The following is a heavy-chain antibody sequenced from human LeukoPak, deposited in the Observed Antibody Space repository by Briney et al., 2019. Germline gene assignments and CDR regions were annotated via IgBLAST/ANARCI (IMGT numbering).Heavy chain of an antibody. CDR2: ISGSDGTT. CDR1: GFTFSRFA. V-gene: IGHV3-23*01. CDR3: AKDANYFDSSGYLIPFDY. D-gene: IGHD3-22*01. J-gene: IGHJ4*02. Sequence: PGGSLRLSCAASGFTFSRFAMSWVRQAPGKDLEWVSSISGSDGTTYYAESVEGRFTISRDNSKNILYLQMNSLRADDTAVYYCAKDANYFDSSGYLIPFDYWGQGTLLTVSS.